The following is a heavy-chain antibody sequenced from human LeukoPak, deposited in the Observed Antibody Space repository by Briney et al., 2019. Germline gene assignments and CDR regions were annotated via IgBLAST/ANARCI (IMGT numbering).Heavy chain of an antibody. CDR1: GFTFRIYA. Sequence: GGSLRLSCSASGFTFRIYAMHWVRQAPGKGLEWVAVISYDGFNTRYADSVRGRFTISRDNSKNTLYLQMNTLRPEDTAAYYCARDGYCDSASCYGWFDPWGQGALVTVSS. J-gene: IGHJ5*02. CDR2: ISYDGFNT. V-gene: IGHV3-30*01. D-gene: IGHD2-2*03. CDR3: ARDGYCDSASCYGWFDP.